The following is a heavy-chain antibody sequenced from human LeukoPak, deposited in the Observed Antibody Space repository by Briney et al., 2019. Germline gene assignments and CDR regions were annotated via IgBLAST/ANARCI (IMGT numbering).Heavy chain of an antibody. CDR2: ISGSGANT. CDR3: AKRPSAYCFEGGCYFTY. V-gene: IGHV3-23*01. D-gene: IGHD2-21*01. Sequence: GGSLRLSCAASGFTFSGYAMSWVRQAPGKGLEWLSAISGSGANTYYADSVKGRFTISRDNAKDTLYLQMNTLRAEDTAVYYCAKRPSAYCFEGGCYFTYWGQGTLVIVSS. CDR1: GFTFSGYA. J-gene: IGHJ4*02.